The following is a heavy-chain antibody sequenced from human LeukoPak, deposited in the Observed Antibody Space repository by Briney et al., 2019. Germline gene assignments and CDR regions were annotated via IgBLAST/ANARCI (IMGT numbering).Heavy chain of an antibody. CDR2: IYTSGST. CDR1: GGSITSGGYD. D-gene: IGHD1-1*01. J-gene: IGHJ4*02. Sequence: SETLSLTCTVSGGSITSGGYDWSWVRQPAGKGLEWIGRIYTSGSTNYNTSLKSRVTISMDTSKNQFSPKLSSVTAADTAVYYCARDQVQVFDYWGQGILVTASS. V-gene: IGHV4-61*02. CDR3: ARDQVQVFDY.